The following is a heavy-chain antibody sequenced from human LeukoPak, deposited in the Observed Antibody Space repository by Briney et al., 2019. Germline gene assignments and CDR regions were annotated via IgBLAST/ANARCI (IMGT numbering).Heavy chain of an antibody. CDR3: ATSGDYFIYYFDY. D-gene: IGHD4-17*01. CDR1: GGSISSYY. V-gene: IGHV4-59*01. Sequence: SETLSLTCTVSGGSISSYYWSWIRQPPGKGLEWIGYIYYSESTNYNPSLKSRVTISVDTSKNQFSLKLSSVTAADTAVYYCATSGDYFIYYFDYWGQGTLVTVSS. CDR2: IYYSEST. J-gene: IGHJ4*02.